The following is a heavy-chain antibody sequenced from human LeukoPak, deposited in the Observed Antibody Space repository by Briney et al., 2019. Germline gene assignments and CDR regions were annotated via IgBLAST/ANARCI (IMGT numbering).Heavy chain of an antibody. CDR1: GYTFTAQY. CDR2: INPNNGDT. CDR3: ASYPRSIPTPPFDY. D-gene: IGHD2-21*01. J-gene: IGHJ4*02. V-gene: IGHV1-2*02. Sequence: GASVKVSCKASGYTFTAQYMHWVRQAPGQGLEWMGWINPNNGDTKYAQSFLGRVTMTRDTSTTTAHMELSSLRSDDTAVYFCASYPRSIPTPPFDYWGQGTLVTASS.